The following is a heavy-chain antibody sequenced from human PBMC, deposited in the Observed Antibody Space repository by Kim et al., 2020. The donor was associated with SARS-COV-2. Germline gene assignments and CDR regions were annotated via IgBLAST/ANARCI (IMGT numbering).Heavy chain of an antibody. J-gene: IGHJ4*02. Sequence: ASVKVSCKASGYTFTSYYMHWVRQAPGQGLEWMGIINPSGGSTSYAQKFQGRVTMTRDTSTSTVYMELSSLRSEDTAVYYCARGTVQQLVHPFFDYWGQGTLVTVSS. CDR1: GYTFTSYY. CDR3: ARGTVQQLVHPFFDY. V-gene: IGHV1-46*01. D-gene: IGHD6-13*01. CDR2: INPSGGST.